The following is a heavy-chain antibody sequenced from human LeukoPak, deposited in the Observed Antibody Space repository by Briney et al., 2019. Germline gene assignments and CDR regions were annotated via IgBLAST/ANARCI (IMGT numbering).Heavy chain of an antibody. V-gene: IGHV3-48*03. J-gene: IGHJ4*02. CDR3: TTLTVANNFDY. CDR1: GFSFSVYE. CDR2: ISSSGTTT. D-gene: IGHD5-12*01. Sequence: GESLKISCAASGFSFSVYEMHWVRQAPGKGLEWISDISSSGTTTYYADSVKGRFTISRDNAKNSLYLQMNSLRAEDTAVYYCTTLTVANNFDYWGQGTLVTVSS.